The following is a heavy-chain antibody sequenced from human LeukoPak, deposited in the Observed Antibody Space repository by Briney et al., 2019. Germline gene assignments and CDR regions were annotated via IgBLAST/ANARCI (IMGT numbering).Heavy chain of an antibody. CDR2: ISSSGSYI. J-gene: IGHJ6*02. D-gene: IGHD3-10*01. CDR1: GFTFSSYS. CDR3: ARASGGSGSYGMDV. Sequence: GGSLRLSCAASGFTFSSYSMNWVRQAPGKGLEWVSSISSSGSYIYYADSVKGRFTISRDNAKNSLYLQMNSLRAEDTAVYYCARASGGSGSYGMDVWGQGTTVTVSS. V-gene: IGHV3-21*01.